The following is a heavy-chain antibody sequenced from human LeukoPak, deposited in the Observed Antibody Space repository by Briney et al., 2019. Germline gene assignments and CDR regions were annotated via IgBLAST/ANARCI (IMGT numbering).Heavy chain of an antibody. CDR1: GDSVSSNSAA. CDR3: VRTLGYGIDV. D-gene: IGHD7-27*01. Sequence: SQTLSLTCGISGDSVSSNSAAWIWIRQSPSRGLEWLARTYYRSKWYNDYAVSVQSRITINSDTSGNQFSLQLNSVTPEDTAVYYCVRTLGYGIDVWGRGTAVTVSS. J-gene: IGHJ6*02. V-gene: IGHV6-1*01. CDR2: TYYRSKWYN.